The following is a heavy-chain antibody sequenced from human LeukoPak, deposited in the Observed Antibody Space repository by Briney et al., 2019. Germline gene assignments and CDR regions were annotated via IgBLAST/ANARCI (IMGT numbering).Heavy chain of an antibody. CDR2: ISAYNGNT. Sequence: ASVKVSCRASGYTFTSYGISWVRQAPGQGLEWMGWISAYNGNTNYAQKLQGRVTMTTDTSTSTAYMELRSLRSDDTAVYYCARDPPYYYDGSGYYAHWGQGTLVTVSS. J-gene: IGHJ4*02. CDR3: ARDPPYYYDGSGYYAH. V-gene: IGHV1-18*01. D-gene: IGHD3-22*01. CDR1: GYTFTSYG.